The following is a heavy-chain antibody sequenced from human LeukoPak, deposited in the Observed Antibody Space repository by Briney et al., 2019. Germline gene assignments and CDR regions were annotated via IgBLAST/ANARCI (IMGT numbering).Heavy chain of an antibody. CDR2: IYTSGST. V-gene: IGHV4-61*02. Sequence: SQTLSLTCTVSGGSISSGSYYWSWIRQPAGKGLEWIGRIYTSGSTNYNPSLKSRVTISVDTSKNQFSLKVNSVTAADTAVYYCARDAGHQLSRRNYYAMDVWGQGTTVTVSS. CDR1: GGSISSGSYY. CDR3: ARDAGHQLSRRNYYAMDV. D-gene: IGHD2-2*01. J-gene: IGHJ6*02.